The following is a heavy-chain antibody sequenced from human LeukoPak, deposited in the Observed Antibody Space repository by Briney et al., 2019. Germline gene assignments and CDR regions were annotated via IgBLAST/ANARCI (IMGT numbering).Heavy chain of an antibody. D-gene: IGHD3-10*01. CDR1: GDSISSYY. J-gene: IGHJ4*02. CDR3: ARYSGIYGHDN. CDR2: MHNGVHT. V-gene: IGHV4-59*12. Sequence: SETLSLTCTVPGDSISSYYWSWIRQPPGKGLEWIAYMHNGVHTNYNPSLKSRVTISGDTSENQFSLKLTSVTAADTAVYYCARYSGIYGHDNWGQGTLVTVSS.